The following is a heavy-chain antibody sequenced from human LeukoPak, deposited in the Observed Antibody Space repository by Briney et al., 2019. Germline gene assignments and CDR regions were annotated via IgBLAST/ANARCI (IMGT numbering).Heavy chain of an antibody. J-gene: IGHJ4*02. V-gene: IGHV4-4*02. Sequence: SESLSLTCADSGGSIGSSNWWSWVRQPPGTGLEWLGEIYQRGSTNYNPSLQSRVTISIDTSKNQFSLKLNSVTAADTAVYYCASSPSYYDSSGYSEPFDYWGQGSLVTVSS. CDR1: GGSIGSSNW. CDR2: IYQRGST. CDR3: ASSPSYYDSSGYSEPFDY. D-gene: IGHD3-22*01.